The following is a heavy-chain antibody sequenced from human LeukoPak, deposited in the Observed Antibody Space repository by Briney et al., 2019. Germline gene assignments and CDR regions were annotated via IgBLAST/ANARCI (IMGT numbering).Heavy chain of an antibody. Sequence: SVKVSCKASGGTFSSYAISWVRQAPGQGLEWMGGIIPIFGTANYAQKFQGRVTITTDESTSTAYMELSSLRSEDTAVYYCATSPPFGVVISNWFDPWGQGTLVTVSS. CDR1: GGTFSSYA. V-gene: IGHV1-69*05. J-gene: IGHJ5*02. D-gene: IGHD3-3*01. CDR3: ATSPPFGVVISNWFDP. CDR2: IIPIFGTA.